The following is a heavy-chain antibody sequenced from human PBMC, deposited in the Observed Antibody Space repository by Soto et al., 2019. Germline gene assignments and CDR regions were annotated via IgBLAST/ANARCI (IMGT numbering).Heavy chain of an antibody. J-gene: IGHJ3*02. CDR2: ISAYNGNT. V-gene: IGHV1-18*01. D-gene: IGHD2-15*01. Sequence: ASVKVSCQASGYTFNSYGISWVRQAPGQRLEWMGWISAYNGNTNYAQKLQGRVTMTTDTSTSTAYMELRSLRSDDTAVYYCARSFCSGGSCYYNAFDIWGQGTMVTVSS. CDR1: GYTFNSYG. CDR3: ARSFCSGGSCYYNAFDI.